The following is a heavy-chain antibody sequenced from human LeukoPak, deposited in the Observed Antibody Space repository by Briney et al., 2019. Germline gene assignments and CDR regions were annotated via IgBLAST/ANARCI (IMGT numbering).Heavy chain of an antibody. CDR3: ARDGVGYYDSSGYYYFQH. Sequence: ASVTVSCTASGYTFTFYYMHWVRQAPGQGLEWMGWINPNSGGTNYAQKFQGRVTMTRDTSISTAYMELSRLRSDDTAVYYCARDGVGYYDSSGYYYFQHWGQGTLVTVSS. V-gene: IGHV1-2*02. CDR1: GYTFTFYY. CDR2: INPNSGGT. J-gene: IGHJ1*01. D-gene: IGHD3-22*01.